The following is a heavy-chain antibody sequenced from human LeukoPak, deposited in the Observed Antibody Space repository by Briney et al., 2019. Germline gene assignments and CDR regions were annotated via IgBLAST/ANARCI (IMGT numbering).Heavy chain of an antibody. Sequence: SETLSLTCTVSGGSISSGGYYWSWIRQHPGKGLEWIGYIYYSGSTYYNPSLKSRVTISVDTSKNQFSLKLSSVTAADTAVYYCARSSSDAFDIWGQRTMVTVSS. V-gene: IGHV4-31*03. CDR3: ARSSSDAFDI. D-gene: IGHD6-6*01. J-gene: IGHJ3*02. CDR1: GGSISSGGYY. CDR2: IYYSGST.